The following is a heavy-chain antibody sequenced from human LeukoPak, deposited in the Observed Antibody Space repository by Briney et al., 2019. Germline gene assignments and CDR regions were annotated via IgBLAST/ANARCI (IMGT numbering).Heavy chain of an antibody. J-gene: IGHJ3*02. V-gene: IGHV4-59*01. CDR3: ASGLLDGYTHPAAFDI. Sequence: KPSETLSLTCTVSGGSISSYYWSWIRQPPGKGLEWIGKLYYSGSTNYNPSLKSRVTISVDTSKNQSSLKLSSVTAADTAVYYCASGLLDGYTHPAAFDIWGQGTMVTVSS. D-gene: IGHD5-24*01. CDR2: LYYSGST. CDR1: GGSISSYY.